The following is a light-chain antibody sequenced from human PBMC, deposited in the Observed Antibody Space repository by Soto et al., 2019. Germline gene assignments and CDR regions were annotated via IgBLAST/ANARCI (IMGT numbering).Light chain of an antibody. Sequence: QSVLTQPRSVSGSPGQSVTISCTGTSGDVGGYNFVSWYQQHPGKAPTLMIFDVSQRPSGVPDRFSGSKSGNTASLTISGLQADDEADYYCSSYTSSNTVFGGGTKLTVL. J-gene: IGLJ3*02. CDR2: DVS. CDR1: SGDVGGYNF. V-gene: IGLV2-11*01. CDR3: SSYTSSNTV.